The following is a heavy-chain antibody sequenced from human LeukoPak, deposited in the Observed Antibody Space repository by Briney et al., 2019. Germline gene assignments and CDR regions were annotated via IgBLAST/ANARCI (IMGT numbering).Heavy chain of an antibody. Sequence: GGSLRLSCAASGFTFDDYAMHWVRQAPGKGLEWVSGISWNSGTIYYADSVKGRFTISRDDAKNSLYLQMHSLRAEDTALYYCARAPYGDNGYTAEVADYWGQGTLVTVSS. D-gene: IGHD3-16*01. J-gene: IGHJ4*02. V-gene: IGHV3-9*01. CDR1: GFTFDDYA. CDR2: ISWNSGTI. CDR3: ARAPYGDNGYTAEVADY.